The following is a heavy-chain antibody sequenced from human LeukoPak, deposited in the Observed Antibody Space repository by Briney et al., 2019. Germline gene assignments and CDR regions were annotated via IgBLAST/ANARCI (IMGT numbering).Heavy chain of an antibody. CDR2: IYYSGST. Sequence: SETLSLTCTVSGGSISSSSYYWGWIRQPPGKGLEWIGSIYYSGSTYYNPSLKSRVTISVDTSKNQFSLKLSSVTAADTAVYYCVTRYDILEPHYYYMDVWGKGTTVTVSS. CDR1: GGSISSSSYY. V-gene: IGHV4-39*01. J-gene: IGHJ6*03. CDR3: VTRYDILEPHYYYMDV. D-gene: IGHD3-9*01.